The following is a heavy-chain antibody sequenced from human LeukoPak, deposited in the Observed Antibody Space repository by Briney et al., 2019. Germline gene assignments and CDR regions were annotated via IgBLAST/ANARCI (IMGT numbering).Heavy chain of an antibody. Sequence: GGSLRLSCAASGFTFSSYSMTWVRQAPGKGLEWVSSISSSSSYIYYADSVKGRFTISRDNAKNSLYLQMNSLRAEDTAVYYCARDCSSTSCYFPWGQGTLVTVSS. D-gene: IGHD2-2*01. CDR2: ISSSSSYI. V-gene: IGHV3-21*01. CDR3: ARDCSSTSCYFP. CDR1: GFTFSSYS. J-gene: IGHJ5*02.